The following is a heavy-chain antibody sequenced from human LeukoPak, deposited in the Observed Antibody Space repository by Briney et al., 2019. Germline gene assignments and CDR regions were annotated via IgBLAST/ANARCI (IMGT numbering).Heavy chain of an antibody. V-gene: IGHV3-7*04. CDR3: GRWIHDNSAWGLDS. J-gene: IGHJ4*02. D-gene: IGHD2-21*02. Sequence: GGSLRLSCAASGFTFSSYSMSWVRQAPGKGLEWVANIKQDGSEKYYVDSVKGRFTISRDNAKNSLYLQMNGLRVEDTAVYYCGRWIHDNSAWGLDSWGQGTLVTVSS. CDR2: IKQDGSEK. CDR1: GFTFSSYS.